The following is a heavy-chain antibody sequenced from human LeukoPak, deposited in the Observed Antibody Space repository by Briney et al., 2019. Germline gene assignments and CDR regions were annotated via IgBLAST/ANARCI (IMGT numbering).Heavy chain of an antibody. Sequence: GGSLRLSCGACGLTFNNFAMSWVRQAPGRGLEWVSAISDSGDKTFYADSVKGRFSISRDNSKSTLLLQMNRLRAEDTAVYYCVKGRSGASSYDYWGQGTLVTVSS. D-gene: IGHD2-15*01. CDR2: ISDSGDKT. J-gene: IGHJ4*02. CDR1: GLTFNNFA. CDR3: VKGRSGASSYDY. V-gene: IGHV3-23*01.